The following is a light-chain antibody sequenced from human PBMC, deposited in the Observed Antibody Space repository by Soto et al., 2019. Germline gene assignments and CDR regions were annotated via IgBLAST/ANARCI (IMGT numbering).Light chain of an antibody. CDR1: QGISNY. J-gene: IGKJ1*01. Sequence: EIQMTQSPSSLSASVGDRVTITCRASQGISNYLAWYQQKPGKVPKLLIYGASTLQSGVPSRLSGSGSGTDFTLIINSLQPEDAATYYCQKYDSAPWTFGQGTKVGIK. CDR3: QKYDSAPWT. CDR2: GAS. V-gene: IGKV1-27*01.